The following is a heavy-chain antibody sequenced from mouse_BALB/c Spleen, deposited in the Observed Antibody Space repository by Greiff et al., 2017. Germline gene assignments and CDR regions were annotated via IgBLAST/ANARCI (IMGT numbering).Heavy chain of an antibody. CDR1: GYSITSDYA. Sequence: EVKLMESGPGLVKPSQSLSLTCTVTGYSITSDYAWNWIRQFPGNKLEWMGYISYSGSTSYNPSLKSRISITRDTSKNQFFLQLNSVTTEDTATYYCARLGGYDVFDYWGQGTTLTVSA. CDR2: ISYSGST. J-gene: IGHJ2*01. D-gene: IGHD2-2*01. V-gene: IGHV3-2*02. CDR3: ARLGGYDVFDY.